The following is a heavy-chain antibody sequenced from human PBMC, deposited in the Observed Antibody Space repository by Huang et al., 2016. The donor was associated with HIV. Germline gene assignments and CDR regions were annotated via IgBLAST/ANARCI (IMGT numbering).Heavy chain of an antibody. CDR2: FFPDDSDT. CDR3: ARRFSSSSGYFDY. CDR1: GYSFSSYW. D-gene: IGHD6-6*01. Sequence: VQLVQSGAEVKKPGESLKISCKGSGYSFSSYWIAWVRQMPGKGLEWMGVFFPDDSDTTYMPSFEGQVTISADKSIGTAYLQWSSLKASDTAMYYCARRFSSSSGYFDYWGQGSLVTVSS. J-gene: IGHJ4*02. V-gene: IGHV5-51*01.